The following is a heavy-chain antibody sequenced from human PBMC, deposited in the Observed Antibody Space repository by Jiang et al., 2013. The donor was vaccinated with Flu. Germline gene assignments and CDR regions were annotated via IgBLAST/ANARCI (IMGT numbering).Heavy chain of an antibody. CDR1: GFTFSSYA. V-gene: IGHV3-23*01. J-gene: IGHJ4*02. CDR2: ISGSGGST. D-gene: IGHD3-10*01. Sequence: VQLLESGGGLVQPGGSLRLSCAASGFTFSSYAMSWVRQAPGKGLEWVSAISGSGGSTYYADSVKGRFTISRDNSKNTLYLQMNSLRAEDTTVYYCAKDQDYYGSGSPGFDYWGQGTLVTVSS. CDR3: AKDQDYYGSGSPGFDY.